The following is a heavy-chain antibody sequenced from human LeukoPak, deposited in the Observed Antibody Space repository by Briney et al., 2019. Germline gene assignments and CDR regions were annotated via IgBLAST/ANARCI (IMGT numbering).Heavy chain of an antibody. V-gene: IGHV3-23*01. CDR2: ISGSGGST. CDR3: AKDRMVVTAIYDY. J-gene: IGHJ4*02. Sequence: GGSLRLSCAASGFTFSSYAISWVRQAPGKGLEWVSAISGSGGSTYYADSVKGRFTISRDNSKNTLYLQMNSLRAEDTAVYYCAKDRMVVTAIYDYWGQGTLVTVSS. CDR1: GFTFSSYA. D-gene: IGHD2-21*02.